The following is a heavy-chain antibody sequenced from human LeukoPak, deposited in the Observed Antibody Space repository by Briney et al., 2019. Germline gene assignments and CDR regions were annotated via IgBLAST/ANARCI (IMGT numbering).Heavy chain of an antibody. V-gene: IGHV1-2*02. CDR2: INSNSGGT. J-gene: IGHJ4*02. CDR1: GYTFNGYY. CDR3: TREDY. Sequence: ASVKVSCKASGYTFNGYYIHWVRQAPGQGLEWMGWINSNSGGTIYAQKFQGRVSMTRDTSISTAYMELSSLRSDDTAIYYCTREDYWGQGTLVTVSS.